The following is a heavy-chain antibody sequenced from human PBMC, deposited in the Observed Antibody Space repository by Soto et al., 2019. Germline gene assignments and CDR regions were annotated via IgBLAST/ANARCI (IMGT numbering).Heavy chain of an antibody. CDR2: XDXXXXXT. V-gene: IGHV1-2*02. Sequence: ASVKVSCKPSGYSFTAFYIHWVRQAPGQGLEXXGXXDXXXXXTXXAQNFQGRVTMTRDTSTSTVYMELNWLRSDDTAVYYCARDNYGPLDYWGQGTLVTVSS. CDR3: ARDNYGPLDY. CDR1: GYSFTAFY. J-gene: IGHJ4*02. D-gene: IGHD3-10*01.